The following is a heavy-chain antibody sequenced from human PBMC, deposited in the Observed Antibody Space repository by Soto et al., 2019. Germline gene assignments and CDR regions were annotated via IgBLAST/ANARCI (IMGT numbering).Heavy chain of an antibody. D-gene: IGHD1-26*01. CDR1: GDSVSSNSAG. CDR2: TYYRSKWYY. CDR3: ARGEQYSGRIFDY. J-gene: IGHJ4*01. V-gene: IGHV6-1*01. Sequence: LSLTCALTGDSVSSNSAGWSWVRQSPSRGLEWLGRTYYRSKWYYEYAVSVRGRITINPDTSKNQYSLQLNSVTPEDTAVYFCARGEQYSGRIFDYWGQGTLVTVLL.